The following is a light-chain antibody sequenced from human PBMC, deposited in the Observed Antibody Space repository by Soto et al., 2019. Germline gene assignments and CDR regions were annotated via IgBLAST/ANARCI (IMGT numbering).Light chain of an antibody. CDR2: GAS. Sequence: EIVLTQSPGTLSLSPGERATLSCRASQSVSSDYLAWYQQKPGQAPRLLVYGASNRATAIPDRFSGSGSGTDFTITISRLESEDFAVYSCQQYGSSPYTFGQGTKLEI. V-gene: IGKV3-20*01. CDR3: QQYGSSPYT. CDR1: QSVSSDY. J-gene: IGKJ2*01.